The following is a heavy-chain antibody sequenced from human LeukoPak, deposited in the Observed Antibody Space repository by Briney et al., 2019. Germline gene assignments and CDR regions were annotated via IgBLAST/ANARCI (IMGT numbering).Heavy chain of an antibody. CDR2: INPNSGGT. CDR3: ARDRYGVDGYEYYFGY. J-gene: IGHJ4*02. Sequence: ASVKVSCKASGYTFTGYYMHWVRQAPGQGLEWMGWINPNSGGTNYAQKFQGWVTMTRDTSISTAYMELSRLRSDDTAVYYCARDRYGVDGYEYYFGYWGQGTLVTVSS. D-gene: IGHD5-24*01. CDR1: GYTFTGYY. V-gene: IGHV1-2*04.